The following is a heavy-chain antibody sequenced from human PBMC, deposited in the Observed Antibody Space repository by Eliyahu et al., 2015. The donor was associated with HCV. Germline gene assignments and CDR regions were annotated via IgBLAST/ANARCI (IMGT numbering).Heavy chain of an antibody. CDR1: GFSFKDYY. D-gene: IGHD3-9*01. CDR2: TNPRTGDT. J-gene: IGHJ4*02. Sequence: QVHLVQSGAEXKKPGASIKVSCKTSGFSFKDYYIHWVRQAPGQGLEWMGWTNPRTGDTKYAQNFQGRVTMTGDTSTSTAYMELNSLTSDDTAMYYCARDRDFQYYFDQWGQGTRVTVSS. CDR3: ARDRDFQYYFDQ. V-gene: IGHV1-2*02.